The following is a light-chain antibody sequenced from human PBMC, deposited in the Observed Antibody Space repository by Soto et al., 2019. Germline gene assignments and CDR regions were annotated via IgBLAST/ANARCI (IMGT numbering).Light chain of an antibody. V-gene: IGKV1-5*01. CDR3: QHYDSYPLA. CDR2: DAS. Sequence: DIQMTQSPSSLSASVGDSVTITCRASQSISEWLAWYQQKPGEAPKVLIYDASSLESGVPSGFSGSGSGTEFTLTISSLQPDDFATYYCQHYDSYPLAFGQGTKVDIK. CDR1: QSISEW. J-gene: IGKJ1*01.